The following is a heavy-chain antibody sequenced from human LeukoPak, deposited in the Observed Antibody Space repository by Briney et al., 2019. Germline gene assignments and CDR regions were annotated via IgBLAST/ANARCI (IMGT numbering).Heavy chain of an antibody. D-gene: IGHD2-2*01. J-gene: IGHJ4*02. CDR3: ARGNSGHCSGATCYALDY. V-gene: IGHV3-23*01. CDR2: ISDDFGT. CDR1: GFTFSRYA. Sequence: PGGSLRLSCAASGFTFSRYAVSYLRQAPGKGLEWVAAISDDFGTYHADSGKGRFTISRDNSRNTLYLQMTSLRAEDTAVYYCARGNSGHCSGATCYALDYWGQGTLVTVSS.